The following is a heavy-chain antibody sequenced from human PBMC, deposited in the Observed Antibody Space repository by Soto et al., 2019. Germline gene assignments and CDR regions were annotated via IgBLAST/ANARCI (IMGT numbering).Heavy chain of an antibody. D-gene: IGHD2-15*01. CDR1: GGSFSGYY. J-gene: IGHJ6*02. CDR2: INHSGST. Sequence: QVQLQQWGAGLLKPSETLSLTCAVYGGSFSGYYWSWIRQPPGKGLEWIGEINHSGSTNYNPSLKSRVTISVDTSKNQFSLKRSSVTAADTAVYYCARTRKRLGYCSGGSCYSVYYYGMDVWGQGTTVTVSS. V-gene: IGHV4-34*01. CDR3: ARTRKRLGYCSGGSCYSVYYYGMDV.